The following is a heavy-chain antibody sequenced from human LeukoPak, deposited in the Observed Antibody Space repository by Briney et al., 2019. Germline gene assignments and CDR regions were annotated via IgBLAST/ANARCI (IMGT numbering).Heavy chain of an antibody. J-gene: IGHJ4*02. V-gene: IGHV1-18*01. CDR3: ARDPLIGYYDSSGYYYNY. CDR1: GYTFTSYG. CDR2: ITVDNGNT. D-gene: IGHD3-22*01. Sequence: ASVKVSCKASGYTFTSYGISWVRQAPGQGLEWMGWITVDNGNTEYSQKLQGRVTMTTDTSTSTAYMELRSLRSDDTAVYYCARDPLIGYYDSSGYYYNYWGQGTLVTVSS.